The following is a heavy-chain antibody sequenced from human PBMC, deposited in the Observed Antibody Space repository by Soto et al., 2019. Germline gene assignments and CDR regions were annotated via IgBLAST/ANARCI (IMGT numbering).Heavy chain of an antibody. V-gene: IGHV1-69*06. CDR2: IIPIFGTA. J-gene: IGHJ5*02. D-gene: IGHD3-16*02. CDR3: ARTSHDYLWGSYRFGWFDP. CDR1: GGTFSSYA. Sequence: QVQLVQSGAEVKKPGSSVKVSCKASGGTFSSYAISWVRQAPGQGLERMGGIIPIFGTANYAQKFQGRVTITADKSTSTAYMELSSLRSEDTAVYYCARTSHDYLWGSYRFGWFDPWGPGTLVTVSS.